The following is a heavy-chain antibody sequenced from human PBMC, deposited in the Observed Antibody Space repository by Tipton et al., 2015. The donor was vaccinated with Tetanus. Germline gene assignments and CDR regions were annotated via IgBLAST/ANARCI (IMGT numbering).Heavy chain of an antibody. J-gene: IGHJ5*02. CDR2: INYTGST. D-gene: IGHD2-2*01. Sequence: TLSLTCAVHGGSFSDYFWSWIRQSPGKGLEWIGEINYTGSTNYNPSLKSRVTMSVDTSKKKISLQLKSVTAADTAVYYGAASVVRWFDPRGQGARVTVSS. V-gene: IGHV4-34*01. CDR3: AASVVRWFDP. CDR1: GGSFSDYF.